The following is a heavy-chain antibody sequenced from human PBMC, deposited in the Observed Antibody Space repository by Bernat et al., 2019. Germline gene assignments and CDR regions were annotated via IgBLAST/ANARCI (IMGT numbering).Heavy chain of an antibody. CDR3: ARDGGIWAGYYYYMDV. CDR1: GGSISSYY. D-gene: IGHD3-16*01. CDR2: IYYSGST. Sequence: QVQLQELGPGLVKPSETLSLTCTVSGGSISSYYWSWIRQPPGKGLEWIGYIYYSGSTNYNPSLKSRVTISVDTSKNQFSLKLSSVTAADTAVYYCARDGGIWAGYYYYMDVWGKGTTVTVSS. V-gene: IGHV4-59*01. J-gene: IGHJ6*03.